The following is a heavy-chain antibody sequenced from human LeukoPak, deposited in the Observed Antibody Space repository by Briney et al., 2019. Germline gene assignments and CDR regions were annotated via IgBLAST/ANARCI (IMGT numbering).Heavy chain of an antibody. CDR3: ARDGRGGYSYGYINYYGMDV. CDR1: GFTFSSYS. J-gene: IGHJ6*04. V-gene: IGHV3-21*01. CDR2: ISSSSSYI. Sequence: GGSLRLSCAASGFTFSSYSMNWVRQAPGKGLEWVSSISSSSSYIYYADSVKGRFTISRDNAKNSLYLHMNSLRAEDTAVYYCARDGRGGYSYGYINYYGMDVWGKGTTVTVSS. D-gene: IGHD5-18*01.